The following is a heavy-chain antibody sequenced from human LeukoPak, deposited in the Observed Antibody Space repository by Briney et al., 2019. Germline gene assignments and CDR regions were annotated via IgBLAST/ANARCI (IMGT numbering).Heavy chain of an antibody. V-gene: IGHV4-34*01. J-gene: IGHJ4*02. D-gene: IGHD1-7*01. CDR3: ARGCVGNCPKGATFDY. CDR1: GGSFSGYY. Sequence: SETLSLTCAVYGGSFSGYYWSWIRQPPGKGLDWVGEINHSGGTKYNPSLKCRVTISVDTSKNQFSLNLSSVTAADTAVYYCARGCVGNCPKGATFDYWGQGTLVTVSS. CDR2: INHSGGT.